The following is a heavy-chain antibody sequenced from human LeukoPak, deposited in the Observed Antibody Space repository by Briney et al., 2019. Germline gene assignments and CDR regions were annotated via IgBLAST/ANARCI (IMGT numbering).Heavy chain of an antibody. D-gene: IGHD6-13*01. CDR2: ISSSGNTT. Sequence: GGSLRLSCAASGFTFSDYYMSWIRQAPGKGLEWASYISSSGNTTYHADSVKGRFTISRDNAKNSLYLQMSSLRAEDTAVYYCARDGGSSWYFDYWGQGTLVTVSS. V-gene: IGHV3-11*04. CDR1: GFTFSDYY. J-gene: IGHJ4*02. CDR3: ARDGGSSWYFDY.